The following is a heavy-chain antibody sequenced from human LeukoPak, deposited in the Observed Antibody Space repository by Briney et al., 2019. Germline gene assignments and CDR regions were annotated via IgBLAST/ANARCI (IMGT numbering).Heavy chain of an antibody. V-gene: IGHV3-30*02. CDR1: GFTFSSYG. J-gene: IGHJ4*02. CDR2: IRFDGSNK. CDR3: AKDLVPTNPVYFDY. Sequence: SGGSLRLSCAASGFTFSSYGMHWVRQAPGKGLEWVAFIRFDGSNKYYVDSVKGRFTISRDNSQNTLYPQMNSLRAEDTAVYYCAKDLVPTNPVYFDYWGQGTLVTVSS. D-gene: IGHD5-12*01.